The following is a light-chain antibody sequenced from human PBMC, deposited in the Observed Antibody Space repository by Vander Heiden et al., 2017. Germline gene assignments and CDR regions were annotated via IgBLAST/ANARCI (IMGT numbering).Light chain of an antibody. CDR2: DDS. CDR1: NIGSKS. Sequence: SSVLTQPPSVSVAPGQTASITSGGNNIGSKSVHWYQRKPGQAPVLVGYDDSDRPAGIPERFSGSNSGNTATLTISRVEAGDEADYYCQVWDSSSDHWVFGGGTKLTVL. CDR3: QVWDSSSDHWV. J-gene: IGLJ3*02. V-gene: IGLV3-21*02.